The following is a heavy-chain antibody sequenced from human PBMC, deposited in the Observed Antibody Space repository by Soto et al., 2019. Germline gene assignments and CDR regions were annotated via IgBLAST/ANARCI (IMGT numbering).Heavy chain of an antibody. CDR2: ISSSSSYI. CDR1: GFTFSSYS. D-gene: IGHD2-15*01. Sequence: EVQLVESGGGLVKPGGSLRLSCAASGFTFSSYSMNWVRQAPGKGLEWVSSISSSSSYIYYADSVKGRFTISRDNAKNSLYLQMNSLRAEDTAVYYCARDQGRVAWAYFDYWGQGTLVTVSS. V-gene: IGHV3-21*01. J-gene: IGHJ4*02. CDR3: ARDQGRVAWAYFDY.